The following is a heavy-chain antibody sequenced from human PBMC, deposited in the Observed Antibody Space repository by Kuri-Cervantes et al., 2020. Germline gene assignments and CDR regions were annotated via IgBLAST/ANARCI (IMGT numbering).Heavy chain of an antibody. D-gene: IGHD3-10*01. CDR1: GFTFSSYA. CDR3: ARVVSPLVPLSYYGIDV. CDR2: ISYDGSNK. J-gene: IGHJ6*02. Sequence: GESLKISCAASGFTFSSYAMHWVRQAPGKGLEWVAVISYDGSNKYYADSVKGRFTISRDNSKNTLYLQMNSLSAEDTAVYYCARVVSPLVPLSYYGIDVWGQGTTVTVSS. V-gene: IGHV3-30-3*01.